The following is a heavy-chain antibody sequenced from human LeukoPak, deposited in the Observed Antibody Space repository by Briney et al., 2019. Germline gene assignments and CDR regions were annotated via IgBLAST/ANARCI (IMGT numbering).Heavy chain of an antibody. J-gene: IGHJ6*03. CDR3: ASPSSPYYYYMDV. CDR1: GGSISSYY. V-gene: IGHV4-59*12. CDR2: IYYSGST. Sequence: SETLSLTCTASGGSISSYYWSWIRQPPGKGLEWIGYIYYSGSTNYNPSLKSRVTMSVDTSKNQFSLKLSSVTAADTAVYYCASPSSPYYYYMDVWGKGTTVTVSS.